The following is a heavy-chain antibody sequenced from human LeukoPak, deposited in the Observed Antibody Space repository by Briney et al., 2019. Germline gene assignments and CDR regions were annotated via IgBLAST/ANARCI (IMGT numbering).Heavy chain of an antibody. J-gene: IGHJ4*02. V-gene: IGHV1-2*06. CDR2: INPNSGGT. Sequence: ASVKVSCKASGYTFTGYYMHWVRQAPGQGLEWMGRINPNSGGTNYAQKFQGRVTLTRDTSISTAYMELSRLRSDDTAVYYCTRDSQYSSSWYDYWGQGTLVTVSS. CDR3: TRDSQYSSSWYDY. CDR1: GYTFTGYY. D-gene: IGHD6-13*01.